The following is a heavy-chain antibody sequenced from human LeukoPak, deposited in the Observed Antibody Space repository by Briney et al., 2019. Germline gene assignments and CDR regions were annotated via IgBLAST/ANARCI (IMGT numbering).Heavy chain of an antibody. J-gene: IGHJ4*02. CDR2: INPNSGGT. D-gene: IGHD3-9*01. CDR3: ARDPSAVRYFDWLFSTAPAQLDY. CDR1: GYTFTSYY. V-gene: IGHV1-2*02. Sequence: GASVKVSCKASGYTFTSYYMHWVRQAPGQGLEWMGWINPNSGGTNYAQKFQGRVTMTRDTSISTAYMELSRLRSDDTAVYYCARDPSAVRYFDWLFSTAPAQLDYWGQGTLVTVSS.